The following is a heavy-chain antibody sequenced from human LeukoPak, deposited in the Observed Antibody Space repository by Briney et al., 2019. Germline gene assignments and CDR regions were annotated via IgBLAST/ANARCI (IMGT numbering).Heavy chain of an antibody. Sequence: PGGSLRLSCAGSGFTFSSYTMNWVRQAPGKGLEWVSGIIDSGDITYYANSVKGRFTISRDNSKNTLYLQMNSLRAEDTAVYYCAKLGGQEVYNYYVGVWGKGTTVAVSS. CDR3: AKLGGQEVYNYYVGV. V-gene: IGHV3-23*01. J-gene: IGHJ6*03. D-gene: IGHD3-16*01. CDR1: GFTFSSYT. CDR2: IIDSGDIT.